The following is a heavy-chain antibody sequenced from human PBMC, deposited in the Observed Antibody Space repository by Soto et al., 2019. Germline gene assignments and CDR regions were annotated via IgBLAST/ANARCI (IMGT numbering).Heavy chain of an antibody. J-gene: IGHJ4*02. D-gene: IGHD2-21*01. CDR1: GFTFSSYA. V-gene: IGHV3-23*01. Sequence: EVQLLESGGGLVQPGGSLRLSCAASGFTFSSYAMSWVRQAPGKGLEWVSVISGNGGSTYYADSVKGRFTISRDNSKNTRYLQMSSLRAEDTAVYYCAKDWAYCGGDCYSGLDYWGQGTLVTVSS. CDR2: ISGNGGST. CDR3: AKDWAYCGGDCYSGLDY.